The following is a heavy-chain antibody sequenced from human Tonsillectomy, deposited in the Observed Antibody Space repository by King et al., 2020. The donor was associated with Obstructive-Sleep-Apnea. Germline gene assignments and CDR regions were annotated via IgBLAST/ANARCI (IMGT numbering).Heavy chain of an antibody. Sequence: GQLVQSGAEVKKPGASVKVSCKVSGYTLTELSMHWVRQAPGKGLEWMGGFDPEDGETIYAQKFQGRVTMTEDTSKAHANMELSSLRSEDPAGYYCATAGWELLTARDAFDIWGQGTMVTVSS. CDR2: FDPEDGET. V-gene: IGHV1-24*01. J-gene: IGHJ3*02. CDR3: ATAGWELLTARDAFDI. CDR1: GYTLTELS. D-gene: IGHD1-26*01.